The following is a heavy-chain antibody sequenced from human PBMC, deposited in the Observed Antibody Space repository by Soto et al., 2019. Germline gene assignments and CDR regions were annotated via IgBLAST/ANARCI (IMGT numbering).Heavy chain of an antibody. CDR3: TTDSYFTMKPVRFDF. CDR2: IKSKANGGTT. Sequence: EVQLVESGGDLVKPGGSLRLACAASGFTFSDAWINWVRQAPGKGLEWVGRIKSKANGGTTDFAALVKGRFAISRDDSKEMVYLKMNSLKVEDTAMYYCTTDSYFTMKPVRFDFWGHGTLVTVSS. J-gene: IGHJ4*01. CDR1: GFTFSDAW. V-gene: IGHV3-15*07. D-gene: IGHD3-22*01.